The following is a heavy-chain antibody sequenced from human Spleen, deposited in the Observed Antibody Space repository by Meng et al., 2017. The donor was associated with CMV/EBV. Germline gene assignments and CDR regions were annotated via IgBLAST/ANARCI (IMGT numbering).Heavy chain of an antibody. V-gene: IGHV3-30*04. CDR1: GFTFSSYA. D-gene: IGHD2-8*02. J-gene: IGHJ4*02. CDR2: ISYDGSNK. CDR3: ARGGSRPGGFGRYGSYFDF. Sequence: GESLKISCAASGFTFSSYAMHWVRQAPGKGLEWVAVISYDGSNKYYADSVKGRFTISRDNSKNTLYLQMNSLRAEDTAVYYCARGGSRPGGFGRYGSYFDFWGQGALVTVSS.